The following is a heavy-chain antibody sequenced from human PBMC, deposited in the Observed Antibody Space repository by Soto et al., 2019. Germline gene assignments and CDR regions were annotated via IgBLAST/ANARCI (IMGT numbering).Heavy chain of an antibody. V-gene: IGHV1-69*01. Sequence: QVQLVQSGAEVKKPGSSVKVSCKASGGTFSSYAISWVRQAPGQGLEWMGGIILIFGTANYAQKFQGRVTITADESTSTAYMELSSLRSEDTAVYYCARDHCSSTSCQPDPSDWFDPWGQGTLVTVSS. CDR3: ARDHCSSTSCQPDPSDWFDP. D-gene: IGHD2-2*01. CDR2: IILIFGTA. CDR1: GGTFSSYA. J-gene: IGHJ5*02.